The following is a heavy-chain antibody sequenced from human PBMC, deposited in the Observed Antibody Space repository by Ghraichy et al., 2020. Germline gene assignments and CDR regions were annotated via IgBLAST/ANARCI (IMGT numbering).Heavy chain of an antibody. CDR2: INHSGST. Sequence: SETLSLTCAVYGGSFSGYYWSWIRQPPGKGLEWIGEINHSGSTNYNPSLKSRVTISVDTSKNQFSLKLSSVTAADTAVYYCARLTRYNWNYDYYYYYYGMDVWGQGTTVTVSS. CDR3: ARLTRYNWNYDYYYYYYGMDV. D-gene: IGHD1-7*01. J-gene: IGHJ6*02. V-gene: IGHV4-34*01. CDR1: GGSFSGYY.